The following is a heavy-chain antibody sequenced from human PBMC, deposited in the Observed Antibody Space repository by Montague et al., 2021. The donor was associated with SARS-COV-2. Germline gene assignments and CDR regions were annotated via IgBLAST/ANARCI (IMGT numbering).Heavy chain of an antibody. CDR1: GFTFSSYA. J-gene: IGHJ3*02. CDR2: ISYDGRNK. V-gene: IGHV3-30-3*01. Sequence: SLRLSCAASGFTFSSYAMHWVRQAPGKGLEWVAVISYDGRNKYYADSVKGRFTISRDNSKNTLYLQMNSLRAEDTAVYYCAREIIAPDAFDIWGQETMVTASS. D-gene: IGHD2-15*01. CDR3: AREIIAPDAFDI.